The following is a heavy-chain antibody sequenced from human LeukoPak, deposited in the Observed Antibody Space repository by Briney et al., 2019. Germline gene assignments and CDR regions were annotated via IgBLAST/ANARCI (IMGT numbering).Heavy chain of an antibody. D-gene: IGHD7-27*01. CDR2: IYYSGST. CDR3: ARGLGLNYFDF. V-gene: IGHV4-59*08. CDR1: GGSISSYY. Sequence: SETLSLTCTVSGGSISSYYWSWIRQPPGKGLEWIGYIYYSGSTNYNPPLKSRVTISIDTSKGQFSLKLNSVTAADTAVYYCARGLGLNYFDFWGQGTLVTVSS. J-gene: IGHJ4*02.